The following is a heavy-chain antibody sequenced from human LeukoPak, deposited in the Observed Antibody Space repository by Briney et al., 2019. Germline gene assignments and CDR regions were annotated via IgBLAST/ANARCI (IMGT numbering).Heavy chain of an antibody. J-gene: IGHJ4*02. CDR1: GFTFSSYW. CDR3: ARDSRSILIDV. Sequence: PGGSLRLSCAASGFTFSSYWMSWVRQAPGKGLEWVANIKQDGSEKYYVDSVKGRFTISGDNAKNSLYLQMNSLRAEDTAVYYCARDSRSILIDVWGQGTPVTISS. CDR2: IKQDGSEK. V-gene: IGHV3-7*01. D-gene: IGHD3-3*01.